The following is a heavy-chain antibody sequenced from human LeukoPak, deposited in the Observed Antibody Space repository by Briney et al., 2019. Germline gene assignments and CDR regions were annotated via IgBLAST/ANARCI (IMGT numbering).Heavy chain of an antibody. D-gene: IGHD4-17*01. CDR2: ISSSSSYI. CDR3: ARDGATTVTHRGLYYLDY. CDR1: GFTFSSYS. V-gene: IGHV3-21*01. Sequence: PGGSLRLSCAASGFTFSSYSMNWVRQAPGKGLEWVSSISSSSSYIYYADSVKGRFTISRDNAKNSLYLQMNSLRAEDTAVYYCARDGATTVTHRGLYYLDYWGQGTLVTVSS. J-gene: IGHJ4*02.